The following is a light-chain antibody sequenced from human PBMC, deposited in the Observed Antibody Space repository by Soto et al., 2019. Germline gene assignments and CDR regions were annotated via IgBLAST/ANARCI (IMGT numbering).Light chain of an antibody. J-gene: IGLJ3*02. CDR2: EVS. V-gene: IGLV2-14*01. Sequence: QSALTQPASVSGSPGQSITISCTGTSSDVGGYNYVSWYQHHPGKAPKLMIYEVSNRPSGVSNRFSGSKSGNTASLTISGLQADDEAHYYCTSYTSDNTRVFGGGNKLTVL. CDR1: SSDVGGYNY. CDR3: TSYTSDNTRV.